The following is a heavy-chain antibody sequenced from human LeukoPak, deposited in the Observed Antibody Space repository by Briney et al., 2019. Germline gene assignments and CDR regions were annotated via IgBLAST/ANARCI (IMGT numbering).Heavy chain of an antibody. D-gene: IGHD1-1*01. V-gene: IGHV3-53*01. J-gene: IGHJ4*02. CDR1: GFTVTRNF. CDR2: IYSDGNT. Sequence: GGSLRLSCAASGFTVTRNFMSWVRQAPGKGLAWVSVIYSDGNTYYADSVKGRFTVSRDTSKNTMSLQMNSLRGEDTAVYYCARGGSDDWKRFDSWGQGTLVTVSP. CDR3: ARGGSDDWKRFDS.